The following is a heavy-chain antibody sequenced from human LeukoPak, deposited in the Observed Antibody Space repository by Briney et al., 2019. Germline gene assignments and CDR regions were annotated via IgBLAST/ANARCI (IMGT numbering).Heavy chain of an antibody. D-gene: IGHD6-13*01. J-gene: IGHJ4*02. Sequence: GGSLRLSCAASGFTFSTYDMHWVRQAPGKGLEWVSAIGTAAGDTYYSGSVKGRFTISRENARNSLYLQMNCQRAGDTAVYYCARGLLAATGNDFDYWGQGTLVTVSS. CDR2: IGTAAGDT. CDR3: ARGLLAATGNDFDY. CDR1: GFTFSTYD. V-gene: IGHV3-13*04.